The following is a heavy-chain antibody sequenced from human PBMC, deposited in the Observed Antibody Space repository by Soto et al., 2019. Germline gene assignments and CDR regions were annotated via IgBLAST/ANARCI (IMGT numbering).Heavy chain of an antibody. CDR2: ISYEGSNK. J-gene: IGHJ4*02. CDR1: GFTFSSYA. CDR3: ARDLDIVVVPAAIEGDLDY. Sequence: QVQLVESGGGVVQPGRSLRLSCAASGFTFSSYAMHWVRQAPGKGLEWVAVISYEGSNKYYADSVKGRFTISRDNSKNTLYLQMNSLRAEDTAVYYCARDLDIVVVPAAIEGDLDYWGQGTLVNVSS. D-gene: IGHD2-2*03. V-gene: IGHV3-30-3*01.